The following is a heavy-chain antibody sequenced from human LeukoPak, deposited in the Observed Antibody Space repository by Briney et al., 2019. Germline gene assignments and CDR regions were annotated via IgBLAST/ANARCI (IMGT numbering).Heavy chain of an antibody. CDR1: GGSISSYY. CDR3: ARVDSSSGRAFDI. D-gene: IGHD6-6*01. CDR2: IYTSGST. Sequence: PSETLSLTCTVSGGSISSYYWSWIRQPPGKGLEWIGRIYTSGSTNYNPSLKSRVTMSVDTSKNQFSLKLSSVTAADTAVYYCARVDSSSGRAFDIWGQGTMVTVSS. V-gene: IGHV4-4*07. J-gene: IGHJ3*02.